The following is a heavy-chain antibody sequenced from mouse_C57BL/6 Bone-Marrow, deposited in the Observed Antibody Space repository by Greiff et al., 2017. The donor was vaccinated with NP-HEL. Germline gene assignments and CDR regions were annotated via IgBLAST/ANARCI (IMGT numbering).Heavy chain of an antibody. Sequence: EVQLQQSGPELVKPGASVKIPCKASGYTFTDYNMDWVKQSHGKSLEWIGDSNPNNGGTIYNQKFKGKATLTVDKSSSTAYMELRSLTTEDTAVYYCARNYYYGSSYYWYFDVWGTGTTVTVSS. V-gene: IGHV1-18*01. J-gene: IGHJ1*03. CDR3: ARNYYYGSSYYWYFDV. CDR1: GYTFTDYN. D-gene: IGHD1-1*01. CDR2: SNPNNGGT.